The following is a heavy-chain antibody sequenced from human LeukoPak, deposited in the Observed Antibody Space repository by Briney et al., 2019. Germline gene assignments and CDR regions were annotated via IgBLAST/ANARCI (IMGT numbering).Heavy chain of an antibody. CDR2: IYYSGST. D-gene: IGHD1-1*01. J-gene: IGHJ4*02. V-gene: IGHV4-28*01. CDR3: ARKERHQNVFDY. Sequence: SDTLSLTCAVSGYSISSSNWWGWIRQPPGTGLEWIGYIYYSGSTYSNPSLKSRVTMSVDTSKDPFPLKLSSVTAVDTAVYYCARKERHQNVFDYWGQGTLVTVSS. CDR1: GYSISSSNW.